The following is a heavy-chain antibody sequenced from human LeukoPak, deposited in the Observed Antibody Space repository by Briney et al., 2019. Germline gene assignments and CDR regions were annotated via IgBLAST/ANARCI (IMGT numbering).Heavy chain of an antibody. J-gene: IGHJ4*02. CDR2: VSGSGGST. D-gene: IGHD3-16*01. V-gene: IGHV3-23*01. CDR1: GFTFSSYA. CDR3: AKDRRVWGPEPGIFDY. Sequence: GGSLRLSCAASGFTFSSYAMSWVRQAPGKGLEWVSAVSGSGGSTYYADSVKGRFTISRDNSKNTLYLQMNSLRAEDTAVYYCAKDRRVWGPEPGIFDYWGQGTLVTVSS.